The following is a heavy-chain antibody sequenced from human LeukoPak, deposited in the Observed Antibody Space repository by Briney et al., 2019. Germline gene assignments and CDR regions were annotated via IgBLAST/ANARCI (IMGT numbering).Heavy chain of an antibody. V-gene: IGHV4-39*07. J-gene: IGHJ4*02. D-gene: IGHD3-22*01. CDR3: ARGRDSSGSVDY. CDR1: GGSISSSSYY. Sequence: SETLSLTCTVSGGSISSSSYYWGWIRQPPGKGLEWIGSIYYSGSTYYNPSLKSRVTISVDTSKNQFSLKLSSVTAADTAVYYCARGRDSSGSVDYWGQGTLVTVSS. CDR2: IYYSGST.